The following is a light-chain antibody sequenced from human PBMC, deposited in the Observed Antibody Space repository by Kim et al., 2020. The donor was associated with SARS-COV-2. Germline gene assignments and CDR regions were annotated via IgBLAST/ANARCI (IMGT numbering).Light chain of an antibody. CDR2: DAS. CDR3: QQFNNWPIT. J-gene: IGKJ4*01. CDR1: QSLGTN. Sequence: EIMLTQSPATLSVSPGEGGTLSCRTSQSLGTNLAWYQQKPGQAPRLLIYDASTRPPGVPARFRGSGSGTEFTLTISSLQSEDFAVYYCQQFNNWPITFGGGTKVDIK. V-gene: IGKV3-15*01.